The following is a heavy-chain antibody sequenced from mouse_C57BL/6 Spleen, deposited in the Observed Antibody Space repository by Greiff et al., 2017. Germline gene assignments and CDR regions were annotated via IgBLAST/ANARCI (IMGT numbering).Heavy chain of an antibody. CDR2: ISSGGSYT. J-gene: IGHJ4*01. V-gene: IGHV5-6*01. D-gene: IGHD2-5*01. CDR1: GFTFSSYG. Sequence: EVQVVESGGDLVKPGGSLKLSCAASGFTFSSYGMSWVRQTPDKRLEWVATISSGGSYTYYPDSVKGRFTISRDNAKNTLYLQMSSLKSEDTAMYYCARAYYSNYYYAMDYWGQGTSVTVSS. CDR3: ARAYYSNYYYAMDY.